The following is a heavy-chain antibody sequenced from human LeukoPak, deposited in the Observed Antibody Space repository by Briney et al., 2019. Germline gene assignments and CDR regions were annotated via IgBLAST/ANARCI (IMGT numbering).Heavy chain of an antibody. CDR2: IYYSGST. CDR3: ATRRVNSGSYWGY. D-gene: IGHD1-26*01. CDR1: GGSISSSSYY. Sequence: SETLSLTCTVSGGSISSSSYYWGWIRQPPGKGLEWIGSIYYSGSTYYNPSLKSRVTISVDTSKNQFSLELSSVTAADTAVYYCATRRVNSGSYWGYWGQGTLVTVSS. V-gene: IGHV4-39*01. J-gene: IGHJ4*02.